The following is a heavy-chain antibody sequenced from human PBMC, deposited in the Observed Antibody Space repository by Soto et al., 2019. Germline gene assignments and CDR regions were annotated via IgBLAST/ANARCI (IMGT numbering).Heavy chain of an antibody. CDR3: AHRVLRTVFGLVTTTESYFDF. J-gene: IGHJ4*02. Sequence: QITLNESGPTVVRPTETLTLTCRFSGFSLTTSGVGVGWIRQSPGKAPEWLALIYWDDDKRYSASLKSRLTITKDTSKNQVVLTVSDLDPTDTATYYCAHRVLRTVFGLVTTTESYFDFWGQGTPVAVSS. CDR1: GFSLTTSGVG. V-gene: IGHV2-5*02. CDR2: IYWDDDK. D-gene: IGHD3-3*01.